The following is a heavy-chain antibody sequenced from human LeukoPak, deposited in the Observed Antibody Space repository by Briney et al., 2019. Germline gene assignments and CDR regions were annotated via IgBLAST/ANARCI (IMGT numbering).Heavy chain of an antibody. J-gene: IGHJ6*04. CDR3: ARDGVGVVPAAMRMDV. CDR1: GFTFSNYA. CDR2: ISYDGSNK. Sequence: GRSLRLSCAASGFTFSNYAIHWVRQAPGKGLEWVTAISYDGSNKHYADSVKGRFTISRDNSKNTLYLQMNSLRVEDSAVYYCARDGVGVVPAAMRMDVCGKGTTVTVSS. D-gene: IGHD2-2*01. V-gene: IGHV3-30-3*01.